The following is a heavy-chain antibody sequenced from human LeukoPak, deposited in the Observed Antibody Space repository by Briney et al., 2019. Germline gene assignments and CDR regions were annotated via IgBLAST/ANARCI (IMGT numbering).Heavy chain of an antibody. J-gene: IGHJ3*02. D-gene: IGHD3-10*01. CDR2: INSDGSST. CDR3: AKDLLTYYYGSGSKLYDAFDI. V-gene: IGHV3-74*01. CDR1: GFTFSSYW. Sequence: PGGSLRLSCAASGFTFSSYWMHWVRQAPGKGLVWVSRINSDGSSTSYADSVKGRFTISRDNSKNTLYLQMNSLRAEDTAVYYCAKDLLTYYYGSGSKLYDAFDIWGQGTMVTVSS.